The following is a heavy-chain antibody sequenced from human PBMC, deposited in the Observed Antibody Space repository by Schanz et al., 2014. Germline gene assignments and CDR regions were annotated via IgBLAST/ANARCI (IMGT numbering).Heavy chain of an antibody. Sequence: EVHLLESGGGLVQPGGSLRLSCAASGFTFSGYAMSWVRQAPGRGLEWVSIISGSGGNTYYADAVRGRFTISSDNSKNTLYLQMNSLRAEDTAVYYCAKDRSWDYDSSGYFDYWGQGTLVTVSS. J-gene: IGHJ4*02. CDR2: ISGSGGNT. CDR3: AKDRSWDYDSSGYFDY. D-gene: IGHD3-22*01. CDR1: GFTFSGYA. V-gene: IGHV3-23*01.